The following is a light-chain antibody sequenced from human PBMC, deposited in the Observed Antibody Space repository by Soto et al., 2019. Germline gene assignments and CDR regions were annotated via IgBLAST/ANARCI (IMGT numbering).Light chain of an antibody. Sequence: DIQMTQSPSSLSASVGDRVTITCRASQGISHFLAWYQQKPGKVPKLLIYAASILRSGVPPRFSGSGSGTDFTLTISNLQHEDVATYYCQKYNTVPRTFGQGTKVEI. CDR2: AAS. V-gene: IGKV1-27*01. J-gene: IGKJ1*01. CDR3: QKYNTVPRT. CDR1: QGISHF.